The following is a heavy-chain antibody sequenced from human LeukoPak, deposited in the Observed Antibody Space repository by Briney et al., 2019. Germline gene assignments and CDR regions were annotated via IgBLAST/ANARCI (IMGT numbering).Heavy chain of an antibody. CDR2: IYYSGST. CDR3: ARLLDGDPSLYFGY. J-gene: IGHJ4*02. V-gene: IGHV4-31*03. CDR1: GGSISSGGYY. Sequence: SSETLSLTCTVSGGSISSGGYYWSWIRQHPGKGLEWIGYIYYSGSTYYNPSLKSRVTISVDTSKNQFSLKLSSVTAADTAVYYCARLLDGDPSLYFGYWGQGTLVTVSS. D-gene: IGHD7-27*01.